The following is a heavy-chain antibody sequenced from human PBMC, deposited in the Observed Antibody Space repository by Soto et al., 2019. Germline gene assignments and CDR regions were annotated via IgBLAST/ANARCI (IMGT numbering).Heavy chain of an antibody. CDR3: VRHSDGTVPGTPNFDC. CDR1: GFIFRSYW. J-gene: IGHJ4*02. V-gene: IGHV3-74*01. CDR2: INGDGSTI. Sequence: GGSLRLSCAASGFIFRSYWMHWVRQAPGKGLVWVSRINGDGSTIAYADSVKGRFTISRDNAKNTLYLQMNSLRAEDTAVYYCVRHSDGTVPGTPNFDCWGQGTLVTVSS. D-gene: IGHD1-1*01.